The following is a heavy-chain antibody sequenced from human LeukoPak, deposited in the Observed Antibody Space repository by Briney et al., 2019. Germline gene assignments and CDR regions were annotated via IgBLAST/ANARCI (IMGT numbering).Heavy chain of an antibody. D-gene: IGHD1-26*01. CDR3: ALETVFPHRSAFDI. Sequence: GASVKVSCKASGYTFTSYDINWVRQAPGQGLEWMGWINTNTGNPTYAQGFTGRFVFSLDTSVSTAYLQISSLKAEDTAVYYCALETVFPHRSAFDIWGQGTMVTVSS. J-gene: IGHJ3*02. V-gene: IGHV7-4-1*02. CDR2: INTNTGNP. CDR1: GYTFTSYD.